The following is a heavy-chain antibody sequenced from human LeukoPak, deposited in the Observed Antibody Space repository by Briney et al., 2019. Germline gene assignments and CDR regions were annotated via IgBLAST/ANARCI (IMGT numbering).Heavy chain of an antibody. CDR2: ISSSSSYI. Sequence: ETLSLTCAVYGGSFSGYYWSWIRQPPGKGLEWVSSISSSSSYIYYADSVKGRFTISRDNAKNSLYLQMNSLRAEDTAVYYCAKGPYSGFSWGQGTLVTVSS. V-gene: IGHV3-21*04. CDR3: AKGPYSGFS. CDR1: GGSFSGYY. J-gene: IGHJ5*02. D-gene: IGHD1-26*01.